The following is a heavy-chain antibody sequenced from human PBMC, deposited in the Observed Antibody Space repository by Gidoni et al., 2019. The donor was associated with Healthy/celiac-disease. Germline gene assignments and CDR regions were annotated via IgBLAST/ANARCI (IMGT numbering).Heavy chain of an antibody. CDR1: GGSFSGYY. D-gene: IGHD2-2*01. CDR2: INHSGST. V-gene: IGHV4-34*01. J-gene: IGHJ3*01. Sequence: QVQLQQWSAGLLKPSETLSLTCAVYGGSFSGYYWSWSRQPPGKGLEWIGEINHSGSTNYNPSLKSRVTISVDTAKNQFSLKLSSVTAADTAVYYCARSGLLLVVVPAAIPNDAFDLWGQGTMVTVSS. CDR3: ARSGLLLVVVPAAIPNDAFDL.